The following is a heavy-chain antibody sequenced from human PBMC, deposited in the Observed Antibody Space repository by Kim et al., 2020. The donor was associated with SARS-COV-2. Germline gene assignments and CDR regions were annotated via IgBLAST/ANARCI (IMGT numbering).Heavy chain of an antibody. Sequence: SETLSLTCTVTGDSVTGPDWWSWVRRPPGKGLEWVGKIYHTGATDCNPPLKSRLTMSLANSKNHFSLTLRSVTAADTAAYFCTRRSFFYLAHLGQGTLVT. V-gene: IGHV4-4*02. CDR2: IYHTGAT. J-gene: IGHJ4*02. CDR1: GDSVTGPDW. CDR3: TRRSFFYLAH.